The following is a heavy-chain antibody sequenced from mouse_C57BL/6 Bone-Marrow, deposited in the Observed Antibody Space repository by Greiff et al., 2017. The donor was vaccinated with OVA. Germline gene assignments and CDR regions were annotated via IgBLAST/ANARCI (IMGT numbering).Heavy chain of an antibody. D-gene: IGHD2-4*01. Sequence: EVQLVESGGGLVQPGGSLKLSCAASGFTFSDYGMAWVRQAPRQGPEWVAFISNLAYSIYYADTVTGRLTISRENAKNTLYLEMSSLRSEDTAMYYCARLDYYDYDEGFAYWGQGTLVTVSA. CDR2: ISNLAYSI. CDR3: ARLDYYDYDEGFAY. CDR1: GFTFSDYG. V-gene: IGHV5-15*01. J-gene: IGHJ3*01.